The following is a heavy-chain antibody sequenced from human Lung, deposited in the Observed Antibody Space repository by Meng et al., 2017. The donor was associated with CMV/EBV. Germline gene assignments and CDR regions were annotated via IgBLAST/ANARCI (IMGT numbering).Heavy chain of an antibody. CDR1: GYTFTGYY. J-gene: IGHJ4*02. CDR3: ARGRGVRFLETY. CDR2: INPNSGGT. Sequence: ASXXVSXKASGYTFTGYYMHWVRQAPGQGLEWMGWINPNSGGTNYAQKFQGRVTMTRDTSISTAYMELSRLRSDDTAVYYCARGRGVRFLETYWGQGTLVTVSS. D-gene: IGHD3-3*01. V-gene: IGHV1-2*02.